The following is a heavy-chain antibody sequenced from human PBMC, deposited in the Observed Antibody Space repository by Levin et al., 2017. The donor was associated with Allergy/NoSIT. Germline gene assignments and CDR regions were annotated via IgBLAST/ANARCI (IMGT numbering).Heavy chain of an antibody. CDR1: GFTFSSYA. J-gene: IGHJ6*02. CDR3: ATDATRISGWAKSHDYYGMDD. Sequence: GGSLRLSCAASGFTFSSYAMSWVRQAPGKGLEWVSAIRGSGGSTYYPDSLKGRFTISRDNSKNTLYRQMNSLRAEDTALYYCATDATRISGWAKSHDYYGMDDWGQGTTVTVSS. CDR2: IRGSGGST. D-gene: IGHD6-19*01. V-gene: IGHV3-23*01.